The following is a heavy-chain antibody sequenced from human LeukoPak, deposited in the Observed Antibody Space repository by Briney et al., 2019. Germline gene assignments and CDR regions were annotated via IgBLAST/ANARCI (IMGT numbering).Heavy chain of an antibody. CDR1: GFTFSSYW. Sequence: GGSLRLSCAASGFTFSSYWMSWVRQAPGKGLEWVANIKQDGSEKYYVDSVKGRFTISRDNAKNSLYLQMNSLRAEDTALYYCAKGSYGSGSYVDYWGQGTLVTVSS. V-gene: IGHV3-7*03. J-gene: IGHJ4*02. CDR2: IKQDGSEK. CDR3: AKGSYGSGSYVDY. D-gene: IGHD3-10*01.